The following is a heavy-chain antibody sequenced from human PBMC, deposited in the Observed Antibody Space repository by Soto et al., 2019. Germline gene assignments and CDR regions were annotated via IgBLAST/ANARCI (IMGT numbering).Heavy chain of an antibody. V-gene: IGHV3-66*01. CDR2: IYSGGST. J-gene: IGHJ4*02. CDR3: ARDFGGRHPSDY. Sequence: EVQLVESEGGLVQPGGSLRLSCAASGFTVSSNYMSWVRQAPGKGLEWVSVIYSGGSTYYADSVKGRFTISRDNSKNTLYLQMNSLRAEDTTVYYCARDFGGRHPSDYWGQGTLVTVSS. CDR1: GFTVSSNY. D-gene: IGHD3-16*01.